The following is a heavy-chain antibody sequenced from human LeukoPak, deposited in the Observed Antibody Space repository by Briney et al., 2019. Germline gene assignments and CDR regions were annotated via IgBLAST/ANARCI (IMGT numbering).Heavy chain of an antibody. Sequence: GASVKVSCKASGGTFSSYAISWVRQAPGQGLEWMGGIIPIVGTANYAQKFQGRVTITADESTSTAYMELSSLRSEDTAVYYCARRGLTYSSSSNYGMDVWGQGTTVTVSS. D-gene: IGHD6-6*01. V-gene: IGHV1-69*13. CDR3: ARRGLTYSSSSNYGMDV. J-gene: IGHJ6*02. CDR2: IIPIVGTA. CDR1: GGTFSSYA.